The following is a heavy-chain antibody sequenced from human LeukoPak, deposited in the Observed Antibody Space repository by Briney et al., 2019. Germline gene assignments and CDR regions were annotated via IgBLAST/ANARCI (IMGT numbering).Heavy chain of an antibody. CDR3: ARETGDDSSGYSDY. Sequence: PSQTLSLTCTVSSASISSGSLYWNWIRQPAGKGLEWIGRVYTSGTTNYNPSLKSRVTMSVDTSKNQFSLKLSSVTAADTAVYYCARETGDDSSGYSDYWGQGTLVTVSS. CDR2: VYTSGTT. J-gene: IGHJ4*02. CDR1: SASISSGSLY. V-gene: IGHV4-61*02. D-gene: IGHD3-22*01.